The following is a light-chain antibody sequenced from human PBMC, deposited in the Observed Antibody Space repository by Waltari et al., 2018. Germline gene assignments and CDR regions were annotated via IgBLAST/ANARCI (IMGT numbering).Light chain of an antibody. CDR1: HRVRHN. CDR2: AAS. Sequence: EIVITQSPASLSVSPGERATLSGRASHRVRHNLPWYQQKPGQAPRLLIYAASTRATGVPDRFSGSGSGTDFTLTISSLQSEDFAVYYCQQDNKWPPTFGQGTKVEIK. J-gene: IGKJ1*01. CDR3: QQDNKWPPT. V-gene: IGKV3D-15*01.